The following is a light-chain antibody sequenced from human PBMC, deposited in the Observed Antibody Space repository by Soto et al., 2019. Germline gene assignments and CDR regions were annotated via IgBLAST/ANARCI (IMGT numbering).Light chain of an antibody. CDR2: EGS. CDR1: SSDVGSYNL. V-gene: IGLV2-23*01. Sequence: QSVLTQPASVSGSPGQSITISCTGTSSDVGSYNLVSWYQQYPGKAPKLMIYEGSKRPSGVSNRFSGSKSGNTASLTISGLQAEDEADYYCCSYAGGSTSVVFGGGTKVTVL. J-gene: IGLJ2*01. CDR3: CSYAGGSTSVV.